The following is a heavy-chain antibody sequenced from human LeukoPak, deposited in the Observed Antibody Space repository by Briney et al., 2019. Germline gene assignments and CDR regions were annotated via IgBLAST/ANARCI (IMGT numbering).Heavy chain of an antibody. CDR3: ARERSGWYYPFDY. V-gene: IGHV4-39*07. D-gene: IGHD6-19*01. CDR2: IFYSGST. J-gene: IGHJ4*02. Sequence: SSETLSLICTVSGGSISTSSYYWGWVRQPPGKGLEWIGNIFYSGSTYYSPSLKSRVTISVDKSKNQFSLKLSSVTAADTAVYYCARERSGWYYPFDYWGQGTLVTVSS. CDR1: GGSISTSSYY.